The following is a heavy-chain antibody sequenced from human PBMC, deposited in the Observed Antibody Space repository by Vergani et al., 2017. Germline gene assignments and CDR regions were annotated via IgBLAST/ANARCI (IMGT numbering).Heavy chain of an antibody. CDR2: IYYSGST. CDR3: ARDITIFGVVTHMDV. V-gene: IGHV4-59*01. Sequence: QVQLQESGPGLVKPSETLSLTCTVSGGSISSYYWSWIRQPPGKGLEWSGYIYYSGSTNYNPSLKSRVTISVDTSKNQFSLKLSSVTAADTAVYYCARDITIFGVVTHMDVWGKGTTVTVSS. J-gene: IGHJ6*03. D-gene: IGHD3-3*01. CDR1: GGSISSYY.